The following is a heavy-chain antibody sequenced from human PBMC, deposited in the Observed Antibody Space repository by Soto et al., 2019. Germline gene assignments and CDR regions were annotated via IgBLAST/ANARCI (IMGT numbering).Heavy chain of an antibody. CDR2: IRSKANSYAT. J-gene: IGHJ4*02. Sequence: EVQLVESGGGLVQPGGSLKLSCAASGFTFSGSAMHWVRQASGIGLEWVGRIRSKANSYATAYAASVKGRFTISRDDSKNTAYLPMNSLKTEDTAVYFCTMGLLWFGAYWGQGTPVTVSS. CDR3: TMGLLWFGAY. V-gene: IGHV3-73*02. D-gene: IGHD3-10*01. CDR1: GFTFSGSA.